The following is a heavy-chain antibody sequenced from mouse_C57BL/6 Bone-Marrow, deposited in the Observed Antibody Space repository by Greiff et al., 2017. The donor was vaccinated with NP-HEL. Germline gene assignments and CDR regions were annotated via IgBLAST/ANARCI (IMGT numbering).Heavy chain of an antibody. Sequence: QVQLQQPGAELVRPGSSVKLSCKASGYTFTSYWMHWVKQRPIQGLEWIGNIDPSDSETHYNQKFKDKATLTVDKSSSTAYMQLSSLTSEDSAVYYCARLSPPAWFADWGQGTLVTVSA. CDR3: ARLSPPAWFAD. J-gene: IGHJ3*01. CDR2: IDPSDSET. V-gene: IGHV1-52*01. CDR1: GYTFTSYW.